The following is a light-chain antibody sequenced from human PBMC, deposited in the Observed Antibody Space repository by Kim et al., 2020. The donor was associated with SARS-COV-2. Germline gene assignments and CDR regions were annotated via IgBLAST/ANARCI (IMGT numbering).Light chain of an antibody. CDR3: HSYDRDSHV. V-gene: IGLV6-57*01. J-gene: IGLJ1*01. CDR2: ADN. CDR1: TGSIAPDY. Sequence: GRTVTTPRPRTTGSIAPDYVQWYQQPPGSPPATVIYADNERPSGVPDRFSGSSDASSNSASLTISGLKTEDEADYYCHSYDRDSHVFGTGTKVTVL.